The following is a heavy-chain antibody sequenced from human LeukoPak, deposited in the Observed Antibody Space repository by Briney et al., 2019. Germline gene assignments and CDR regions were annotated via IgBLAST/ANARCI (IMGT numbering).Heavy chain of an antibody. CDR3: AKNSYSGTVSLWDF. D-gene: IGHD1-26*01. CDR2: ISGSGADT. J-gene: IGHJ3*01. V-gene: IGHV3-23*01. Sequence: GGSLRLSCEGSEFTFSNYAMSWVRQAPGKVMEWVSTISGSGADTYYADSMKGRFTVSRDNSKNTLYLHMNSLRAEETAVYYCAKNSYSGTVSLWDFWGQGTMVTVSS. CDR1: EFTFSNYA.